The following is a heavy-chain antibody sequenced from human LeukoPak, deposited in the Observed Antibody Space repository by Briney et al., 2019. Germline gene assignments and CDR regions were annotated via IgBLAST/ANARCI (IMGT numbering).Heavy chain of an antibody. V-gene: IGHV1-2*02. J-gene: IGHJ6*02. CDR1: GYTFTGYY. CDR3: ARGLGGCSSTSCRYYGMDV. D-gene: IGHD2-2*01. CDR2: INPNSGGT. Sequence: APVKVSCKASGYTFTGYYMHWVRQAPGQGLEWMGWINPNSGGTNYAQKFQGRVTMTRDTSISTAYMELSRLRSDDTAVYYCARGLGGCSSTSCRYYGMDVWGQGTTVTVSS.